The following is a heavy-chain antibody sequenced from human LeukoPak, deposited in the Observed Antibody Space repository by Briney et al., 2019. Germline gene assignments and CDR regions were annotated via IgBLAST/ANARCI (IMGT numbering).Heavy chain of an antibody. CDR2: IYTSGST. CDR3: ARDTAAAGTDY. J-gene: IGHJ4*02. V-gene: IGHV4-61*02. CDR1: GGSISSGSYY. D-gene: IGHD6-13*01. Sequence: PSETLSLTCTVSGGSISSGSYYWSWIRQPAGKGLEWIGRIYTSGSTNYNPSLKSRVTISVDTSKNQFSLKLSSVTAADTAVYYCARDTAAAGTDYWGQGTLVTVYS.